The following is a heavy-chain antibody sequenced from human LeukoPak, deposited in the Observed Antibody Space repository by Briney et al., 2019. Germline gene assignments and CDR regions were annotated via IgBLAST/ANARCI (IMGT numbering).Heavy chain of an antibody. CDR2: IESDGIAT. J-gene: IGHJ4*02. V-gene: IGHV3-74*03. Sequence: GGSLRLSCAASGFPLNSRWMHWVHQAPGKGLMWVSRIESDGIATTYAESVKGRFTISRDDAKNTLYLQMSSLRLDDTAVYFCARGGARSHDYWGQGTLVTVSS. CDR3: ARGGARSHDY. D-gene: IGHD1-26*01. CDR1: GFPLNSRW.